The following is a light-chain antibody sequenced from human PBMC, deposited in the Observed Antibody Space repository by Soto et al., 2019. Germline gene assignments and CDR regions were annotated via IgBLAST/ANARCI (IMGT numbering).Light chain of an antibody. J-gene: IGLJ1*01. CDR1: SSDFGGYNY. CDR3: SSYTSSSTRV. CDR2: DVS. Sequence: QSALTQPASVSGSPGQSITISCTGTSSDFGGYNYVSWYQQHPGKAPKLVIFDVSDRPSGVSNRFSGSKSGNTASLTISGLQAEDEADYYCSSYTSSSTRVFGTGTKVTVL. V-gene: IGLV2-14*01.